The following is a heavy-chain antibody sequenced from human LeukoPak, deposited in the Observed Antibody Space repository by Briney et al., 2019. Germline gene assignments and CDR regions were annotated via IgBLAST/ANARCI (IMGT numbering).Heavy chain of an antibody. CDR2: ISGSGGNT. CDR3: AKGLLTSGYYYGYYYYYMDV. CDR1: GFTFSSYD. Sequence: TGGSLRLSCAASGFTFSSYDMSWVRQAPGKGLEWLSIISGSGGNTHYAGSVKGRFTISRDNSKNTLNLQMNTLRAEDTAIYYCAKGLLTSGYYYGYYYYYMDVWGKGTTVTVSS. V-gene: IGHV3-23*01. J-gene: IGHJ6*03. D-gene: IGHD3-22*01.